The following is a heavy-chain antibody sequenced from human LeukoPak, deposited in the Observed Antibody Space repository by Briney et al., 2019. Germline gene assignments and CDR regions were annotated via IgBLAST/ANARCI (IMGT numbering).Heavy chain of an antibody. CDR1: QYTFTDYD. CDR3: ARPYCLGRRDAFDF. Sequence: ASVKVSCKPSQYTFTDYDLHRVGQAPGQGLEWMGWINPNSGVASYAQKFQGRVTMTRETTISTAYMELSMQSSDDASVYYCARPYCLGRRDAFDFWGQGTMVTVSS. V-gene: IGHV1-2*02. CDR2: INPNSGVA. J-gene: IGHJ3*01. D-gene: IGHD3-10*01.